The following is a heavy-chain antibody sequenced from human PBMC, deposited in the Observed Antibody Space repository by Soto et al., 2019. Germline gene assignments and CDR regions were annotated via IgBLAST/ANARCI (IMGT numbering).Heavy chain of an antibody. D-gene: IGHD6-6*01. CDR1: GVTVSRTQ. V-gene: IGHV3-53*01. CDR3: ATAREPEYSSSIFFDY. Sequence: GGSLRLSCTFSGVTVSRTQMSGVRQAPGKGLQWVSVIYSAGSTYYANAVKGRFTISRDISENKIFLELNGLTVDDTAVYYCATAREPEYSSSIFFDYWGRGNVVTVYS. J-gene: IGHJ4*01. CDR2: IYSAGST.